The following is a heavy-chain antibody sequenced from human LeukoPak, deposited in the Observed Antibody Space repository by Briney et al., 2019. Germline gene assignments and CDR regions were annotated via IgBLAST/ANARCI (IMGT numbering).Heavy chain of an antibody. V-gene: IGHV3-53*01. CDR2: IYSGGDT. CDR3: ARETREFGAFDI. CDR1: GFIVSGTY. Sequence: GGSLRLSCAASGFIVSGTYMTWVRQAPGKGLECVSIIYSGGDTYYTDSVKGRFSVSRDNSKNTLYLQMNSLRAEDTAFYYCARETREFGAFDIWGQGTVVTVSS. D-gene: IGHD3-10*01. J-gene: IGHJ3*02.